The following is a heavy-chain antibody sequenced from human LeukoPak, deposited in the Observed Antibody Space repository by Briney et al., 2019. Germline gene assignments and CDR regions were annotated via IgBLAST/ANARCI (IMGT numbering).Heavy chain of an antibody. D-gene: IGHD5-18*01. Sequence: VIRYDGSNKYYPDYVKGRFTISRDNSKNTLYLQMNSLRAEDTAVYYCAKDGGYNYGYDFDYWGQGTLVTVSS. J-gene: IGHJ4*02. CDR3: AKDGGYNYGYDFDY. CDR2: IRYDGSNK. V-gene: IGHV3-33*06.